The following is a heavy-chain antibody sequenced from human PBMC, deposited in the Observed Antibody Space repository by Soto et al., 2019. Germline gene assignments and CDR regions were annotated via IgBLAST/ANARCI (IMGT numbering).Heavy chain of an antibody. J-gene: IGHJ6*02. CDR3: AKELDGIDF. CDR1: GLTFSDYY. CDR2: ITSSGSYT. V-gene: IGHV3-11*05. Sequence: QVQLVESGGGLVKRGGSLRLSCAASGLTFSDYYMSWIRQAPGEGLEWVSYITSSGSYTNHADSVQGRFTISRDNAKKFLYLQINSQGAEDTAGYYCAKELDGIDFWGQGTTVTVSS.